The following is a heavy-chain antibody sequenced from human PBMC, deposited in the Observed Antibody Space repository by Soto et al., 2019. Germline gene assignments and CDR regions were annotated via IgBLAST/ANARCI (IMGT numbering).Heavy chain of an antibody. CDR2: IYYSGST. CDR1: GGSISSGDYY. V-gene: IGHV4-30-4*01. J-gene: IGHJ6*02. CDR3: ARVLWVVPAAGVLDAYYYYGMDV. Sequence: QVQLQESSPGLVKPSQTLSLTCTVSGGSISSGDYYWSWIRQPPGKGLEWIGYIYYSGSTYYNPSLKSRVTISVDTSKNQFSLKLSSVTAADTAVYYCARVLWVVPAAGVLDAYYYYGMDVWGQGTTVTVSS. D-gene: IGHD2-2*01.